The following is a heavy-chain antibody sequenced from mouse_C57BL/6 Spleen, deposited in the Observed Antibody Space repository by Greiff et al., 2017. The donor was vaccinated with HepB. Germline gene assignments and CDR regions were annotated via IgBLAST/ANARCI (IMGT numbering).Heavy chain of an antibody. J-gene: IGHJ3*01. V-gene: IGHV14-4*01. CDR3: TTWDGTWFAY. Sequence: VQLQQSGAELVRPGASVKLSCTASGFNIKDDYMHWVKQRPEQGLEWIGWIDPENGDTEYASKFQGKATITADTSSNTAYLQLSSLTSEDTAVYYCTTWDGTWFAYWGQGTLVTVSA. CDR1: GFNIKDDY. CDR2: IDPENGDT. D-gene: IGHD2-1*01.